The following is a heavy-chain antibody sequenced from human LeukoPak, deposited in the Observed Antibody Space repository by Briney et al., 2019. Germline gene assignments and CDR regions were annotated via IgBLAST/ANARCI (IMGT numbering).Heavy chain of an antibody. CDR2: INQDGSEE. D-gene: IGHD5-12*01. Sequence: GGSLRLSCAASGFTFSNYWMSWVRQAPGKGLEWVAHINQDGSEEHYMDSVKARFIISRDNAKNSLSLQMDSLRAEDTAMYYCVRDGGVSGYDLLDYWGQGTLVTVSS. CDR3: VRDGGVSGYDLLDY. V-gene: IGHV3-7*01. J-gene: IGHJ4*02. CDR1: GFTFSNYW.